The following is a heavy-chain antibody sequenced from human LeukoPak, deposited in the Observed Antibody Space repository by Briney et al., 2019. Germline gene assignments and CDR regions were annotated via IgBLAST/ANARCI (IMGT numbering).Heavy chain of an antibody. V-gene: IGHV1-2*02. D-gene: IGHD2-2*01. Sequence: ASVKVSCKASGYTFTGYYMHWVRQAPGQGLEWMGWANPNSGVTNYSPKFQGRVTMTRDTSISTAYMELRSLRYDDTAVYYCARFLGGACSTMACHSFDFWGQGTLVTVSS. CDR2: ANPNSGVT. CDR3: ARFLGGACSTMACHSFDF. J-gene: IGHJ4*02. CDR1: GYTFTGYY.